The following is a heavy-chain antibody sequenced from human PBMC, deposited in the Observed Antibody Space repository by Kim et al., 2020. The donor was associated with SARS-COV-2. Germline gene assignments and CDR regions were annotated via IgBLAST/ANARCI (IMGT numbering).Heavy chain of an antibody. J-gene: IGHJ5*01. Sequence: SETLSLTCAVSGDSISSNYWWYLVRQSPGKGLEWSVGINPGWSTEYNHSLDGRVTISLDNSKKQLSLNLTSVTAAATAVYYCSRDPRGQPVVNNWFDAWG. CDR3: SRDPRGQPVVNNWFDA. CDR2: INPGWST. CDR1: GDSISSNYW. V-gene: IGHV4-4*02. D-gene: IGHD3-10*01.